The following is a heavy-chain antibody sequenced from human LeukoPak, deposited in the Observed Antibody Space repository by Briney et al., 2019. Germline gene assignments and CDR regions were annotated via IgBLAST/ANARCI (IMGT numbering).Heavy chain of an antibody. V-gene: IGHV3-23*01. J-gene: IGHJ4*02. Sequence: GGSLRRSCAASGFTFSSYAMSWVRQTPGKGLEWVSGISGSGGSTYYADSVKGRFTISRDNSKSTLYLQINSLRAEDTAVYYCAKDLSSPVYFFDNWGQGNLVSVSS. CDR2: ISGSGGST. D-gene: IGHD6-6*01. CDR1: GFTFSSYA. CDR3: AKDLSSPVYFFDN.